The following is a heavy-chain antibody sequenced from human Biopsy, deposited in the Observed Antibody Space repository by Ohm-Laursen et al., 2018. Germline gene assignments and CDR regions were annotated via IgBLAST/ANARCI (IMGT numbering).Heavy chain of an antibody. CDR2: IYYTGNT. V-gene: IGHV4-59*08. CDR3: ARLSLYNGSYYWGY. CDR1: GGSTSLYY. D-gene: IGHD1-26*01. Sequence: GTLSLTCIVSGGSTSLYYWGWIRQPPGKRLEYLGNIYYTGNTNYNPSLKGRATISIDTSKNDFSLNLTSVTATDTAVYYCARLSLYNGSYYWGYWGQGTLVTVSS. J-gene: IGHJ4*02.